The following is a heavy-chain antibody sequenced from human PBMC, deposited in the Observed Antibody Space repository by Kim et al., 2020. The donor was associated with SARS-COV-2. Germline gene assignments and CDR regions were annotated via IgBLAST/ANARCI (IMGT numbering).Heavy chain of an antibody. CDR3: ARVYPLDWWELPSHYDY. CDR1: GYTFTSYG. D-gene: IGHD1-26*01. V-gene: IGHV1-18*04. CDR2: ISAYNGNT. J-gene: IGHJ4*02. Sequence: ASVKVSCKASGYTFTSYGISWVRQAPGQGLEWMGWISAYNGNTNYAQKLQGRVTMTTDTSTSTAYMELRSLRSDDTAVYYCARVYPLDWWELPSHYDYWGQGTLVTVSS.